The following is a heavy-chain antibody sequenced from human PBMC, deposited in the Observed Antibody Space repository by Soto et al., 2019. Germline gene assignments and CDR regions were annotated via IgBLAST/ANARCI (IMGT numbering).Heavy chain of an antibody. J-gene: IGHJ4*02. CDR2: ISGSGGST. D-gene: IGHD1-1*01. CDR1: GFTFSSYA. Sequence: GGSLRLSCAASGFTFSSYAMSWVRQAPGKGLEWVSAISGSGGSTYYADSVKGRFTISRDNSKNTLYLQMNSLRAEDTAVYYCAKDVFRVTDWKRDCWGQGSRGTVAS. V-gene: IGHV3-23*01. CDR3: AKDVFRVTDWKRDC.